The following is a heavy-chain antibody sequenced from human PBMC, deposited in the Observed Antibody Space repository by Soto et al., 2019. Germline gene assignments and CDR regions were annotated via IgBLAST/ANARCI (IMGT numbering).Heavy chain of an antibody. CDR3: AKDRVEAANYYYSPMDV. Sequence: EVQLLESGGGLVQPGGSLRLSCTASGFTLSSYAVTWVRQAPGKGLEWVSGLSGNGYNTFYADSVKGRFTISRDKSKNTLYLQMNSLRAEDTAVYYCAKDRVEAANYYYSPMDVWGQGTTVTVSS. J-gene: IGHJ6*02. CDR1: GFTLSSYA. V-gene: IGHV3-23*01. D-gene: IGHD6-13*01. CDR2: LSGNGYNT.